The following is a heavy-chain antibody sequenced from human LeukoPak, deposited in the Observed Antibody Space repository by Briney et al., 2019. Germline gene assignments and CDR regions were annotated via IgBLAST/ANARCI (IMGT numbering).Heavy chain of an antibody. CDR2: ISSSSTTI. CDR3: ARSFYYY. V-gene: IGHV3-48*04. J-gene: IGHJ4*02. D-gene: IGHD2/OR15-2a*01. CDR1: GFTFSSYS. Sequence: GGSLRLSCVASGFTFSSYSINWVRQAPGKGLEWVSYISSSSTTIYYADSVKGRFTITGDNAKNSLYLQMNSLRAEDTAVYYCARSFYYYWGQGTLVTVSS.